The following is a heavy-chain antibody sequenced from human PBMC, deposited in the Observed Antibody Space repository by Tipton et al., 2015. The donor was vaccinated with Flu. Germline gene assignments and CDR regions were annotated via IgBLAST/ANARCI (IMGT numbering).Heavy chain of an antibody. D-gene: IGHD6-6*01. CDR2: INHGGST. CDR3: ARAPSGGSSIAARPNWFDP. J-gene: IGHJ5*02. V-gene: IGHV4-34*01. CDR1: GGSFSGYY. Sequence: LRLSCAVYGGSFSGYYWSWIRQPPGKGLEWIGEINHGGSTNYNPSLNSRVTISVDTSKNQFSLKLSSVTAADTAVYYCARAPSGGSSIAARPNWFDPGGQGTLVTVSS.